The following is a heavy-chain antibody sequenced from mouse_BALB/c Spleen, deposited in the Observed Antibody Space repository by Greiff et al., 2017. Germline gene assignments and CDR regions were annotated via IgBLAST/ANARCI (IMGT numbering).Heavy chain of an antibody. CDR2: IDPSDSYT. CDR1: GYTFTSYW. Sequence: QVQLQQPGAELVKPGASVKLSCKASGYTFTSYWMHWVKQRPGQGLEWIGEIDPSDSYTNYNQKFKGKATLTVDKSSSTAYMQLSSLTSEDSAVYYCASAYYRYDGSAGFAYWGQGTLVTVSA. J-gene: IGHJ3*01. CDR3: ASAYYRYDGSAGFAY. V-gene: IGHV1-69*02. D-gene: IGHD2-14*01.